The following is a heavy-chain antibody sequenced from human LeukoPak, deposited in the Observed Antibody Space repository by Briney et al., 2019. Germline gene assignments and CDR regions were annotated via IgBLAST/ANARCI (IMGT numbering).Heavy chain of an antibody. D-gene: IGHD3-22*01. CDR3: ARDLWPYYYDSSGYYYFDY. Sequence: SVKASCKASGGTFSSYAISWVRQAPGQGLEWMGGIIPIFGTANYAQKFQGRVTITADESTSTAYMELSSLRSEDTAVYYCARDLWPYYYDSSGYYYFDYWGQGTLVTVSS. V-gene: IGHV1-69*13. J-gene: IGHJ4*02. CDR2: IIPIFGTA. CDR1: GGTFSSYA.